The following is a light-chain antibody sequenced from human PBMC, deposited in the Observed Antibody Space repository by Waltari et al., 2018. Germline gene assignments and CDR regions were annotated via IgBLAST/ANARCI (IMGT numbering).Light chain of an antibody. J-gene: IGLJ2*01. CDR2: EVS. Sequence: QSALTQPASVSGSPGQSITVSCTGTSRDIGSYNLVSRYHQYPGKAPKLMIYEVSKRPSGVSNRFSGSKSGNTASLTISGLQAEDEADYYCCSYAGSVIFGGGTKLTVL. CDR1: SRDIGSYNL. CDR3: CSYAGSVI. V-gene: IGLV2-23*02.